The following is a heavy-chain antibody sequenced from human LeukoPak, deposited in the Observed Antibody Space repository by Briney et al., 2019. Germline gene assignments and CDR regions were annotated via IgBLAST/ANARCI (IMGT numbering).Heavy chain of an antibody. V-gene: IGHV4-34*01. Sequence: SETLSLTCAVYGGSFSGYYCSWIRQPPGKGLEWIGEINHSGSTNYNPSLKSRVTISVDTSKNQFSLKLSSVTAADTAVYYCARARAWDYYMDVWGKGTTVTVSS. CDR1: GGSFSGYY. D-gene: IGHD7-27*01. J-gene: IGHJ6*03. CDR2: INHSGST. CDR3: ARARAWDYYMDV.